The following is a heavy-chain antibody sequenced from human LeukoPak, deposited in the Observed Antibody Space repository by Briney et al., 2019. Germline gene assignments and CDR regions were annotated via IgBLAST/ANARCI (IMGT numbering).Heavy chain of an antibody. V-gene: IGHV3-33*01. D-gene: IGHD2-21*01. Sequence: PGGSLRLSCAASGFIFSNHGMYWVRQAPGKGLEWVAVIWYDGSNKYYVDSVKGRFTISRDNSKNTLYLQMNSLRAEDTAVYYCARNSRYGDFDLWGRGALVTVSS. CDR1: GFIFSNHG. CDR3: ARNSRYGDFDL. J-gene: IGHJ2*01. CDR2: IWYDGSNK.